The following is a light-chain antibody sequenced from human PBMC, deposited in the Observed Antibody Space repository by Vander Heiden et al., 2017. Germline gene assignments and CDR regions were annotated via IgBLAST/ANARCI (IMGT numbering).Light chain of an antibody. CDR1: QAIGNY. CDR3: QQVATLPFT. Sequence: DIQMTQSPSSLSASVGDRVTITCQASQAIGNYVNWLQQKTGKAPKLLIFDASNLETGVPSRFSGGRSGTDFTFTISSLEPEDVATYYCQQVATLPFTFGPRTKVEIK. CDR2: DAS. J-gene: IGKJ3*01. V-gene: IGKV1-33*01.